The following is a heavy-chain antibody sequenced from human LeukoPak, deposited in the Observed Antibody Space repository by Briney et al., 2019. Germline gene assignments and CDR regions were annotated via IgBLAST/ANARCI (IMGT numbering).Heavy chain of an antibody. J-gene: IGHJ4*02. D-gene: IGHD5-18*01. Sequence: HGESLKISCKASGYRFTSYWIGWVRQMPGKGLEWMGIIDPSDSETRYTPSFQGQVTISVDKSLTTADLQWNSLKASDTAMYYCARQTAMGRSGDYWGQGTLVTVSS. CDR3: ARQTAMGRSGDY. CDR1: GYRFTSYW. V-gene: IGHV5-51*01. CDR2: IDPSDSET.